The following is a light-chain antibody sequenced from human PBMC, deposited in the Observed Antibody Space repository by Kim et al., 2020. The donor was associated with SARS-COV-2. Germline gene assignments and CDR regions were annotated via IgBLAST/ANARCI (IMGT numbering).Light chain of an antibody. CDR2: DAS. CDR3: QQRDSWPPAVS. V-gene: IGKV3-11*01. J-gene: IGKJ4*01. CDR1: QSIDTS. Sequence: PGSIATLSSRASQSIDTSVAWYQHRPGQAPRLLVYDASIRATGVPDRFSGSGTGTDFTLTISSLEPEDFSTYYCQQRDSWPPAVSFGGGTKVDIK.